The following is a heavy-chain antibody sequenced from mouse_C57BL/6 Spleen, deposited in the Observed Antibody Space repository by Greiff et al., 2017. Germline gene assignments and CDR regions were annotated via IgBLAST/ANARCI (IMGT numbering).Heavy chain of an antibody. CDR1: GFTFSSYA. CDR2: ISDGGSYT. J-gene: IGHJ2*01. D-gene: IGHD2-1*01. CDR3: ARGRKYGNHFDY. V-gene: IGHV5-4*01. Sequence: EVQVVESGGGLVKPGGSLKLSCAASGFTFSSYAMSWVRQTPEKRLEWVATISDGGSYTYYPDNVKGRFTISRDNAKNNLYLQMSHLKSEDTAMYYCARGRKYGNHFDYWGQGTTLTVSS.